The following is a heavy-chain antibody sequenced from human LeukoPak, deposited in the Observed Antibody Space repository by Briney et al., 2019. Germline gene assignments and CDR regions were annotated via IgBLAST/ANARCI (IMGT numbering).Heavy chain of an antibody. J-gene: IGHJ4*02. D-gene: IGHD3-22*01. CDR1: GFTFSSYW. CDR3: ARGAPYYYDTGIDY. CDR2: INNDESST. V-gene: IGHV3-74*03. Sequence: PGGSLRLSCAASGFTFSSYWMHWVRQAPGKGLVWVSRINNDESSTTYADSVRGRFTISRDNAKNTLYLQMNSLRAEDTAVYYCARGAPYYYDTGIDYWGQGTLVTVSS.